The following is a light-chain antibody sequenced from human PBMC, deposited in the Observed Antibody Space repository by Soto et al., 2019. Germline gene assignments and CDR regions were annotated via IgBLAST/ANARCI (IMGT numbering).Light chain of an antibody. V-gene: IGKV3-15*01. CDR3: QQYNNWPPEYT. CDR2: GAS. Sequence: EIVMTQSPATLSVSPGETATLSCRASQSVSSNLAWYQQKPGQAPRLLIYGASTRATGIPARFSGSGSGTEFTLTISSLQSEDFAVYYCQQYNNWPPEYTFGQGTELEIK. J-gene: IGKJ2*01. CDR1: QSVSSN.